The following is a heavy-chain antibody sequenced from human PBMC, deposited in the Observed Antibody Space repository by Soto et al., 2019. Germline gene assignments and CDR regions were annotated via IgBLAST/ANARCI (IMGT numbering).Heavy chain of an antibody. CDR3: ARYFRGSGRYFFDY. D-gene: IGHD6-19*01. J-gene: IGHJ4*02. Sequence: GGSLRLSCVPSGFTFSSSFMGWVRQAPGKGLEWVANINQDGGGTYGGDSVEGRFTTYRNTAQDSLYLQITRLRREDTAVYYCARYFRGSGRYFFDYWGQGTLVTVSS. CDR1: GFTFSSSF. V-gene: IGHV3-7*01. CDR2: INQDGGGT.